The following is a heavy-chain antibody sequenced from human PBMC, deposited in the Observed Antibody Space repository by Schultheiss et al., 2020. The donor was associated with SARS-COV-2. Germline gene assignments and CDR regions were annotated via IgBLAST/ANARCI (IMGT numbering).Heavy chain of an antibody. CDR1: GFTVSSNY. CDR2: ISYDGSNK. CDR3: ARVVVPAAIRRNYYYYMDV. D-gene: IGHD2-2*02. Sequence: GGSLRLSCAASGFTVSSNYMSWVRQAPGKGLEWVAVISYDGSNKYYADSVKGRFTISRDNAKNSLYLQMNSLRAEDTAVNYCARVVVPAAIRRNYYYYMDVWGKGTTVTVSS. J-gene: IGHJ6*03. V-gene: IGHV3-30*03.